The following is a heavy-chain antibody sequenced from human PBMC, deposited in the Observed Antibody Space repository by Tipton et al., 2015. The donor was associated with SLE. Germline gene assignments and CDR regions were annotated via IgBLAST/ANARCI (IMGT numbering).Heavy chain of an antibody. J-gene: IGHJ4*02. CDR1: GFTFSSYW. D-gene: IGHD2-15*01. CDR2: IKQNGSEK. V-gene: IGHV3-7*01. CDR3: ARDLGGYCSGGSCYSDYYFDH. Sequence: SLRLSCAASGFTFSSYWMSWVRQAPGKGLEWVANIKQNGSEKYYVDSVKGRFTISRDNAKNSLYLQMNSLRAEDTAVYYCARDLGGYCSGGSCYSDYYFDHWGQGTLVTVSS.